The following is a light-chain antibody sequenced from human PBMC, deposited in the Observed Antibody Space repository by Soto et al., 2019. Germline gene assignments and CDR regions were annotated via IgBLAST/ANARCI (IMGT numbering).Light chain of an antibody. CDR1: QSVNTKY. Sequence: EIVLTQSPGTLSLSPGERATLSCRASQSVNTKYLAWYQQKPGQAPRLLIYGASSRATGIPDRFSGSGSGTDFTLTISRLEPEDFALYYCQQYSSSLFTFGPGTKVDIK. CDR3: QQYSSSLFT. J-gene: IGKJ3*01. CDR2: GAS. V-gene: IGKV3-20*01.